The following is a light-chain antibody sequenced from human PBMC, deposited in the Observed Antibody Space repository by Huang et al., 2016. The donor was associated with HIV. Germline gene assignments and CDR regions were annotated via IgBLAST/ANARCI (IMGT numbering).Light chain of an antibody. Sequence: DIQMTQSPSSLSASVGDRVTITCRASQDISDYLAWFQQKPGKVPKSLIFATSTLHSGVPSRFSGSGSGTAFTLTINNLQPEDFATYYCQQYSDYPRTFGQGTKLDIK. V-gene: IGKV1-16*01. CDR2: ATS. J-gene: IGKJ2*01. CDR3: QQYSDYPRT. CDR1: QDISDY.